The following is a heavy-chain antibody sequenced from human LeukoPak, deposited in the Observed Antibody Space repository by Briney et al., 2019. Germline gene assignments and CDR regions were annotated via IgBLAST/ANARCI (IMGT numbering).Heavy chain of an antibody. CDR2: INPNSGGT. D-gene: IGHD3-3*01. V-gene: IGHV1-2*02. CDR1: GYTFTGYY. CDR3: AKASARFLEWLSDP. J-gene: IGHJ5*02. Sequence: ASVKVSCKASGYTFTGYYMHWVRQAPGQGLEWMGWINPNSGGTNYAQKFQGRVTMTRDTSISTAYVELSRLRSDDTAVYYCAKASARFLEWLSDPWGQGTLVTVSS.